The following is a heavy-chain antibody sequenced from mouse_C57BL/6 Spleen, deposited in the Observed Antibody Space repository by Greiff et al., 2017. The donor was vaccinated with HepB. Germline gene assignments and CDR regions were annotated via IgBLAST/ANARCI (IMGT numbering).Heavy chain of an antibody. D-gene: IGHD1-1*01. V-gene: IGHV14-4*01. CDR3: TTSRDYYGSSGYFDY. CDR1: GFNIKDDY. Sequence: VQLQQSGAELVRPGASVKLSCTASGFNIKDDYMHWVKQRPEQGLEWIGWIDPENGDTEYASKLQGKATITADTSSNTAYLQLSSLTSEDTAVYYCTTSRDYYGSSGYFDYWGQGTTLTVSS. J-gene: IGHJ2*01. CDR2: IDPENGDT.